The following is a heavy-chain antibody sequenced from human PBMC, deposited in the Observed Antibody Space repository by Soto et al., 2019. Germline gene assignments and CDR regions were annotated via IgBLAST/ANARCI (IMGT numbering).Heavy chain of an antibody. D-gene: IGHD6-6*01. J-gene: IGHJ4*02. CDR2: IIPTFDLV. V-gene: IGHV1-69*01. Sequence: QVQLVQSGAEVKKPGSSVKVSCKASGGAFGSDPISWVRQAPGQGPEWIGGIIPTFDLVNFAHKFQGRLTITANEYTSTTYMELSSLRSEDTAVYYCAREGDHEYFDHWGQGTLVTVSS. CDR1: GGAFGSDP. CDR3: AREGDHEYFDH.